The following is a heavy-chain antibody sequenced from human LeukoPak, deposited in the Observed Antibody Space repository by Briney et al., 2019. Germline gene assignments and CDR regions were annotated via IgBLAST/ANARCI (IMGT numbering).Heavy chain of an antibody. Sequence: GASVKVSCKASGYNFISYGISWVRLVPGQGLEWIGWISAYSGDTNYAQNFQGRFTMTEDTSSGTAYMELNSLRSEDTAVYYCTTREIVVEPAQTSMVRGVLWRSDFWGHGTLVTVSS. V-gene: IGHV1-18*01. CDR3: TTREIVVEPAQTSMVRGVLWRSDF. J-gene: IGHJ4*01. D-gene: IGHD3-10*01. CDR2: ISAYSGDT. CDR1: GYNFISYG.